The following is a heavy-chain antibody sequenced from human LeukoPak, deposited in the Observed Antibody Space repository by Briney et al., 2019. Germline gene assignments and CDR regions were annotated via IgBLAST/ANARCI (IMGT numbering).Heavy chain of an antibody. CDR1: GYTFTSYD. J-gene: IGHJ4*02. V-gene: IGHV1-8*01. CDR2: MNPDGGNT. CDR3: AIPWRLPLVAYFDY. Sequence: ASVKVSCKASGYTFTSYDINWVRQATGQGLEWMGWMNPDGGNTGYAQKFQGRVTITADKSTSTAYMELSSLRSEDTAVYYCAIPWRLPLVAYFDYWGQGTLVTVSS. D-gene: IGHD2-15*01.